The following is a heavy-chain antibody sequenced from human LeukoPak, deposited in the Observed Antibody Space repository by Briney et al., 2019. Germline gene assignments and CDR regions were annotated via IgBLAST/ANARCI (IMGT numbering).Heavy chain of an antibody. CDR1: GFTFSSYG. CDR3: AKLEDYYGSGSPEPYYFDY. CDR2: IRYDGSNK. D-gene: IGHD3-10*01. V-gene: IGHV3-30*02. J-gene: IGHJ4*02. Sequence: SGGSLRLSCAASGFTFSSYGMHWVRQAPGKGLEWVAFIRYDGSNKYYADSVKGRFTISRDNSKNTLYLQMNSLRAEDTAVYYCAKLEDYYGSGSPEPYYFDYWGQGTLVTVSS.